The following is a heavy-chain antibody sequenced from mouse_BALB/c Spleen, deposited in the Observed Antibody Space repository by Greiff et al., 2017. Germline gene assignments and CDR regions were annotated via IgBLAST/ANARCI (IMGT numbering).Heavy chain of an antibody. CDR3: ARSHAGYAMDY. V-gene: IGHV1S135*01. CDR2: IDPYNGGT. CDR1: GYSFTGYN. Sequence: EVQLQQSGPELGKPGASVKISCKASGYSFTGYNMYWVKQSHRKSLEWIGYIDPYNGGTSYNQKSKGKATLTVDKSSSTAYMHLNSLTSEDSAIYYCARSHAGYAMDYWGQGTSVTVSS. J-gene: IGHJ4*01.